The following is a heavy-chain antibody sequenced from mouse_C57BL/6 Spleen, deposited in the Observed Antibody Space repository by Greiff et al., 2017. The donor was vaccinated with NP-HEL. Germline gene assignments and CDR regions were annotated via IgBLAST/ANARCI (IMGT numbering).Heavy chain of an antibody. CDR3: TNYYGSSSPFAY. J-gene: IGHJ3*01. CDR1: GFTFSSYA. Sequence: EVHLVESGEGLVKPGGSLKLSCAASGFTFSSYAMSWVRQTPEKRLEWVAYISSGGDYIYYADTVKGRFTISRDNARNTLYLQMSSLKSEDTAMYYCTNYYGSSSPFAYWGQGTLVTVSA. D-gene: IGHD1-1*01. V-gene: IGHV5-9-1*02. CDR2: ISSGGDYI.